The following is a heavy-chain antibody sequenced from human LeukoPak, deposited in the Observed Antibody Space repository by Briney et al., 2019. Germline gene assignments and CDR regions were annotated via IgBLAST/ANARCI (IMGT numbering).Heavy chain of an antibody. CDR3: AKDKDYGWNY. J-gene: IGHJ4*02. Sequence: GGSLRLSCAASGFTFRSYGIHWVRQAPGKGLEWVTYISDDGRDKWYADSVKGRLTIPRDNSKNTLSLQMNSLRPEDTAVYYCAKDKDYGWNYWGQGTLVTVSS. CDR1: GFTFRSYG. D-gene: IGHD4/OR15-4a*01. CDR2: ISDDGRDK. V-gene: IGHV3-30*02.